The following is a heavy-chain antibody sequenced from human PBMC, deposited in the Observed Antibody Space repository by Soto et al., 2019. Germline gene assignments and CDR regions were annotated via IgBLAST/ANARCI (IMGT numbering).Heavy chain of an antibody. CDR2: IIPVSGAA. CDR1: GGTFGSYA. D-gene: IGHD2-2*01. J-gene: IGHJ4*02. V-gene: IGHV1-69*01. Sequence: QVQLVQSGAEVKKPGSSVKVSCKASGGTFGSYAFSWVRQAPGQGLEWMGGIIPVSGAAHYAQKFQGRVTITADESTRTAYTELSSLSSQDTAVYYCATALGCRSTSCTLDYWGQGTRVIVSS. CDR3: ATALGCRSTSCTLDY.